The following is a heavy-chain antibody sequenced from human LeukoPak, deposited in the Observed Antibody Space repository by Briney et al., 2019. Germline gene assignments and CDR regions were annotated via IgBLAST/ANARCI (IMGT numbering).Heavy chain of an antibody. CDR3: ARGRGGYSSSWLDY. CDR2: ISSSSRTI. D-gene: IGHD6-13*01. Sequence: GGSLRLSCAASGFTFSNYRMNWVRQAPGKGLEWISYISSSSRTIYYADSVKGRLTISRDNAKNSLYLQMNSLRAEDTAVYYCARGRGGYSSSWLDYWGQGTLVTVSS. J-gene: IGHJ4*02. V-gene: IGHV3-48*01. CDR1: GFTFSNYR.